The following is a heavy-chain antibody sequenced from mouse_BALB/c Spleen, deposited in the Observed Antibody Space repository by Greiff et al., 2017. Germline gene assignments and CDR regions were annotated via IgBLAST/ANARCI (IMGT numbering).Heavy chain of an antibody. CDR3: ARYGIYDYPWFAY. CDR2: INPSSGYT. Sequence: VKLQQSGAELARPGASVKMSCKASGYTFTSYTMHWVKQRPGQGLEWIGYINPSSGYTNYNQKFKDKATLTADKSSSTAYMQLSSLTSEDSAVYYCARYGIYDYPWFAYWGQGTLVTVSA. D-gene: IGHD2-4*01. V-gene: IGHV1-4*01. J-gene: IGHJ3*01. CDR1: GYTFTSYT.